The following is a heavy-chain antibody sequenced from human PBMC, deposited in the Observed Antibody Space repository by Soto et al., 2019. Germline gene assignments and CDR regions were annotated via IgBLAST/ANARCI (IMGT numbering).Heavy chain of an antibody. J-gene: IGHJ6*02. Sequence: PGGSLRLSCAASGFTFSSYAMSWVRQAPGKGLEWVSGISGSGGSTYYADSVKGRFTISRDNSKNTLYLQMNSLRAEDTAVYYCAKSSGLTKSIEAGPRKYYGMDVWGQGTTVTVSS. D-gene: IGHD6-6*01. CDR2: ISGSGGST. CDR1: GFTFSSYA. V-gene: IGHV3-23*01. CDR3: AKSSGLTKSIEAGPRKYYGMDV.